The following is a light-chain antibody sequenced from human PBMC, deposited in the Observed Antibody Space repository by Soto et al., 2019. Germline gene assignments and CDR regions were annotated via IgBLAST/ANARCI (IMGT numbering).Light chain of an antibody. J-gene: IGKJ2*01. V-gene: IGKV1-17*01. CDR3: QQYDEWPPSYT. Sequence: DIQMTQSPSSLSASVGDRVTITCRASQGIRNDLGWYQQKPGKAPKRLIYAASSLQSGVPSRFSGSGSGTEFTLTISSLQSEDFAIYYCQQYDEWPPSYTFGQGTKLEI. CDR2: AAS. CDR1: QGIRND.